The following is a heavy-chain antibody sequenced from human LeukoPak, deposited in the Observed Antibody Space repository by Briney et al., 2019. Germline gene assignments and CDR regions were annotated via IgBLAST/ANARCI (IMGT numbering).Heavy chain of an antibody. Sequence: GGSLRLSCAASGFTFSSYAVSWVRQAPGKGLEWVSAISGSGGSTYYADSVKGRFTISRDNSKNTLYLQMNSLRAEDTAVYYCAKAPYYYDSSGYSYWGQGTLVTVSS. V-gene: IGHV3-23*01. CDR1: GFTFSSYA. CDR2: ISGSGGST. CDR3: AKAPYYYDSSGYSY. D-gene: IGHD3-22*01. J-gene: IGHJ4*02.